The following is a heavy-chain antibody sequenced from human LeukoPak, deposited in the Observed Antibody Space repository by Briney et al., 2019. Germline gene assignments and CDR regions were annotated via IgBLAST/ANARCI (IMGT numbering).Heavy chain of an antibody. V-gene: IGHV3-33*07. CDR2: IWYDGSNK. D-gene: IGHD3-22*01. CDR1: GFTFSSHG. J-gene: IGHJ4*02. Sequence: HTGASLLLSCDASGFTFSSHGMYWVRPAPGKGLEWVALIWYDGSNKYYADSVKGRFTISRDNPNNTLYLQMNSLRAEDTAVYYCARSGRGYYDSLDHWGQGDLVTVSS. CDR3: ARSGRGYYDSLDH.